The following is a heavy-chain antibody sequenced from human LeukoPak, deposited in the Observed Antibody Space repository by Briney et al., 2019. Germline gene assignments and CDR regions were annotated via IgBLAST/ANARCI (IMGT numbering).Heavy chain of an antibody. CDR1: GGTFSSYA. J-gene: IGHJ4*02. CDR2: IIPIFGTA. V-gene: IGHV1-69*13. D-gene: IGHD3-10*01. CDR3: ARWYYYGSGSYLPFDY. Sequence: ASVNVSCKASGGTFSSYAISWVRQAPGQGREWMGGIIPIFGTANYAQKFQGRVTITADESTSTAYMELSSLRPEDTGVYYCARWYYYGSGSYLPFDYWGQGTLVTVSS.